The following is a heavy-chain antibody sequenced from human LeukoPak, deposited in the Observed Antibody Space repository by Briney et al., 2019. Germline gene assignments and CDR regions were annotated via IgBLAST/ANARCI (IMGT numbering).Heavy chain of an antibody. CDR1: GFSFSTYS. CDR2: ISSRSDYI. D-gene: IGHD2-15*01. Sequence: PGGSLRLSYAASGFSFSTYSINWVRQAPGKGLGWVSSISSRSDYIYYADSVRGRFSISRDNSRDTVSLQMSSLRAEDTAVYYCVKDRPCDPCMPMDAWGQGTTVTVSS. V-gene: IGHV3-21*04. CDR3: VKDRPCDPCMPMDA. J-gene: IGHJ6*02.